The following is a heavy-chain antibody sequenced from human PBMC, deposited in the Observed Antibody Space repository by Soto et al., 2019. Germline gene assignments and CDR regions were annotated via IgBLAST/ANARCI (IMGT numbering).Heavy chain of an antibody. V-gene: IGHV1-69*01. CDR2: IIPIFGTA. D-gene: IGHD1-1*01. CDR3: ALWGFRDGHNSKYNYSGMDV. Sequence: VQLVQSGADVKKPGSSVKLSCKASGCTFNRYTISWVRQAPGQGLEWMGGIIPIFGTANYAQKFQGRVAIIADESTSTTYMELRSLRSEDTAVYYSALWGFRDGHNSKYNYSGMDVWGQGTTVTVS. J-gene: IGHJ6*02. CDR1: GCTFNRYT.